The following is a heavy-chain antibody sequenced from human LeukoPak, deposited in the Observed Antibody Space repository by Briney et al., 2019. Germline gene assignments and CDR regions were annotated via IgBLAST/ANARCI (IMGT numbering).Heavy chain of an antibody. CDR2: IKSKTDSGTT. CDR1: GFTFSNAW. Sequence: GGSLRLSCAASGFTFSNAWMSWVRQAPGKGLEWVGRIKSKTDSGTTDYAAPVKGRFTISRDDSKNTLYLQMNSLKTEDTAVYYCTTHRSTSCYYWGQGTLVTVSS. V-gene: IGHV3-15*01. CDR3: TTHRSTSCYY. D-gene: IGHD2-2*01. J-gene: IGHJ4*02.